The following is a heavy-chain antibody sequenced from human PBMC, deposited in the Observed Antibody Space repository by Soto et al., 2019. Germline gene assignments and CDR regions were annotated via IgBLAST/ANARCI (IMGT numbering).Heavy chain of an antibody. CDR1: GGTFSSYA. D-gene: IGHD3-22*01. CDR3: ARDYPKYYYDSSGYTFDP. J-gene: IGHJ5*02. CDR2: IIPIFGTA. V-gene: IGHV1-69*06. Sequence: ASVKVSCKASGGTFSSYAISWVRQAPGQGLEWMGGIIPIFGTANYAQKFQGRVTITADKSTSTAYMELSSLRSEDTAVYYCARDYPKYYYDSSGYTFDPWGQGTLVTVYS.